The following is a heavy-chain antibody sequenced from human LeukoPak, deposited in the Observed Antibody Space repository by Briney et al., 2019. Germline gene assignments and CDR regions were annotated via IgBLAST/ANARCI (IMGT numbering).Heavy chain of an antibody. CDR1: EFTFTHYG. CDR2: ISGDTRTI. CDR3: ARNLNSWFDP. J-gene: IGHJ5*02. D-gene: IGHD3-9*01. V-gene: IGHV3-48*04. Sequence: GGSLRLSCAATEFTFTHYGMDWVRQTPGKGLEWVSYISGDTRTIYYADSLKGRFTISRDNAKNSLFLQMNSLRAEDTAVYYCARNLNSWFDPWGQGTLVTVSS.